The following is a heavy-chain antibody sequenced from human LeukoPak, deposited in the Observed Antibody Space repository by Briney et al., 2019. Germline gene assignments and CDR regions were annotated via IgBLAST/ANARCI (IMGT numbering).Heavy chain of an antibody. CDR3: AKGDDSSGKGTFDY. Sequence: GGSLRLSCAASGFTFSSYAMSWVRQAPGKGLEWVSAISGSGGSTYYADSVKGRFTISRDNSKNTLYLQMNSLRAEDTALYYCAKGDDSSGKGTFDYWGQGTLVTVSS. CDR2: ISGSGGST. CDR1: GFTFSSYA. J-gene: IGHJ4*02. D-gene: IGHD3-22*01. V-gene: IGHV3-23*01.